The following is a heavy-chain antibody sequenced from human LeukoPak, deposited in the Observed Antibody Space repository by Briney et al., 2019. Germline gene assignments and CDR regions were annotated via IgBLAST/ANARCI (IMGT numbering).Heavy chain of an antibody. CDR3: ARDRGVAATTLLKNYYYYGMDV. J-gene: IGHJ6*02. D-gene: IGHD2-15*01. CDR2: IWYDGSNK. CDR1: GFTFSSYG. V-gene: IGHV3-33*01. Sequence: GGSLRLSCAASGFTFSSYGMHWVRQAPGKGLEWVAVIWYDGSNKYYADSVKGRFTISRDNSKNTLYLQMNSLRAEDTAVYYCARDRGVAATTLLKNYYYYGMDVWGQGTTVTVSS.